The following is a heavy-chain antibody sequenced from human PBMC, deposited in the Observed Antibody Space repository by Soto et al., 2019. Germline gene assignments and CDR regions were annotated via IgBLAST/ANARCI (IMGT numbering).Heavy chain of an antibody. CDR3: AGNTGTYFTGLDY. Sequence: PSETLSLTCTVSGGSITSSSFYWAWVRQVPGKGLEWIGSIFYSGSTNFNPSLKSRVTISMDTSKNLISLNLTSVTAADTAMFYCAGNTGTYFTGLDYWGQGT. V-gene: IGHV4-39*01. D-gene: IGHD1-26*01. J-gene: IGHJ4*02. CDR2: IFYSGST. CDR1: GGSITSSSFY.